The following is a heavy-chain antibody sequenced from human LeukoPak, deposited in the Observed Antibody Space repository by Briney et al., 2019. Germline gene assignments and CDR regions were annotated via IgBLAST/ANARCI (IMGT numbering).Heavy chain of an antibody. V-gene: IGHV4-31*03. CDR2: IYYSGST. Sequence: PSETLSLTCTVSGGSISSGGYYWSWIRQHPGKGLEWIGYIYYSGSTYYNPSLKSRVTISVDTSKNQFSLKLSSVTAADTAVYYCATRGPGHYYYYYGMDVWGQGTTVTVSS. CDR3: ATRGPGHYYYYYGMDV. D-gene: IGHD3-10*01. CDR1: GGSISSGGYY. J-gene: IGHJ6*02.